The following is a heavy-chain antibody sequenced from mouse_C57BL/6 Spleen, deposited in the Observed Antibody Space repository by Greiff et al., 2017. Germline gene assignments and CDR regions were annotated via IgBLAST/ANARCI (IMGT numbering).Heavy chain of an antibody. J-gene: IGHJ1*03. CDR1: GFTFSDYG. V-gene: IGHV5-15*01. CDR2: ISNLAYSI. Sequence: EVQLVESGGGLVQPGGSLKLSCAASGFTFSDYGMAWVRQAPRKGPEWVAFISNLAYSIYYADTVTGRFTISRENAKNTLYLEMSSLRSEDTAMYYCARHLGYFDVWGTGTTVTVSS. CDR3: ARHLGYFDV.